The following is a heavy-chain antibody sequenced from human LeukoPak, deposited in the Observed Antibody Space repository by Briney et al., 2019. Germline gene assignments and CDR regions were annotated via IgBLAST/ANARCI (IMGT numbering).Heavy chain of an antibody. D-gene: IGHD3-22*01. CDR3: ANENYFDSSGYPDH. CDR1: GFSFGTYS. CDR2: IWYDGSNE. J-gene: IGHJ4*02. Sequence: GGSLRLSCAASGFSFGTYSMHWARQVPGKGLEWVAVIWYDGSNEDYADSVKGRFTISRDNSKNTLYLQMNSLRAEDTAVYYCANENYFDSSGYPDHWGQGTLVTVSS. V-gene: IGHV3-33*06.